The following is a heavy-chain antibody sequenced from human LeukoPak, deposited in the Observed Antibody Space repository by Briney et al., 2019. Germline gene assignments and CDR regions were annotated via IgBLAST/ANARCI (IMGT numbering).Heavy chain of an antibody. CDR2: ISGSGGST. V-gene: IGHV3-23*01. J-gene: IGHJ4*02. D-gene: IGHD6-13*01. CDR1: GFNFGSYV. Sequence: GGSLRLSCVGTGFNFGSYVMSWVRQAPGKGLEWVSAISGSGGSTYYADSVKGRFTISRDNSKNTLYLQMNSLRAEDTAVYYCAKDGRWGQQLVLCAWGQGTLVTVSS. CDR3: AKDGRWGQQLVLCA.